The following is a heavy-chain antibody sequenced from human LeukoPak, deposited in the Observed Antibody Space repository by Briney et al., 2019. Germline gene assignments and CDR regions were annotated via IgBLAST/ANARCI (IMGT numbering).Heavy chain of an antibody. Sequence: GGSLRLSCAASGFPFSTSAMYWVRQAPGKGLEWVAAISYDGKNKHYVGSVKGRFTISRDNTMNTLYLQVDSLRTEDAAVYYCARSGYGSSSYFDYWGQGTLVTVSS. CDR1: GFPFSTSA. CDR2: ISYDGKNK. V-gene: IGHV3-30*04. CDR3: ARSGYGSSSYFDY. J-gene: IGHJ4*02. D-gene: IGHD6-6*01.